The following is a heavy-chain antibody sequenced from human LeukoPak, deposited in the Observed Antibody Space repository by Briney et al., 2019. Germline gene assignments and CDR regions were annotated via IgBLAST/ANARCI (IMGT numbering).Heavy chain of an antibody. CDR1: GYSFTTYW. D-gene: IGHD3-10*01. J-gene: IGHJ3*02. V-gene: IGHV5-51*01. Sequence: GESLKISCKASGYSFTTYWIGWVRQVPGKGLEWVGIIYLADSTAKYSPSFQGQVTISVDKSISTAYLQWSSLKASDTAMYYCARPPSSGSYYRFDIWGQGTMVTVSS. CDR2: IYLADSTA. CDR3: ARPPSSGSYYRFDI.